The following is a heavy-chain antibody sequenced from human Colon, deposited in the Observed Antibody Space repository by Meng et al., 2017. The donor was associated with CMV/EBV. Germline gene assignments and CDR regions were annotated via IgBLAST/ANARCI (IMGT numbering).Heavy chain of an antibody. CDR1: GFTFSNAW. V-gene: IGHV3-15*01. J-gene: IGHJ4*02. CDR2: IKSKTDGGTT. Sequence: SCAASGFTFSNAWMSWVRQAPGKGLEWVGRIKSKTDGGTTDYAAPVKGRFTISRDDSKNTLYLQMNSLKAEDTAVYYCTTNYYYDSSGYYYYFDYWGQGTLVTVSS. D-gene: IGHD3-22*01. CDR3: TTNYYYDSSGYYYYFDY.